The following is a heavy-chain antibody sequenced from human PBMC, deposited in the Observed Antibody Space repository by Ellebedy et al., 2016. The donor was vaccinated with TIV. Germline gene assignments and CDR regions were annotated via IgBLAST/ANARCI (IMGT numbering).Heavy chain of an antibody. CDR1: GYTFTSYG. CDR2: ISAYNGNT. CDR3: ARFLEWLFVRGFDYYGMDV. D-gene: IGHD3-3*01. Sequence: ASVKVSXXASGYTFTSYGISWVRQAPGQGLEWMGWISAYNGNTNYAQKLQGRVTMTTDTSTSTAYMELRSLRSDDTAVYYCARFLEWLFVRGFDYYGMDVWGQGTTVTVSS. J-gene: IGHJ6*02. V-gene: IGHV1-18*04.